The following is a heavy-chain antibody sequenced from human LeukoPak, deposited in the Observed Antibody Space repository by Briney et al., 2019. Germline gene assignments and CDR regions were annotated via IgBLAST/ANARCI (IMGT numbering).Heavy chain of an antibody. Sequence: PGGSLRLSCAASGFTFSGYYWSWIRQPPGKELEWIGEINHSGSTNYNPPLKSRVTISVDTSKNQFSLKLSSVTAADTAVYYCARASSSYYYYYMDVWGKGTTVTVSS. CDR3: ARASSSYYYYYMDV. V-gene: IGHV4-34*01. CDR2: INHSGST. CDR1: GFTFSGYY. J-gene: IGHJ6*03.